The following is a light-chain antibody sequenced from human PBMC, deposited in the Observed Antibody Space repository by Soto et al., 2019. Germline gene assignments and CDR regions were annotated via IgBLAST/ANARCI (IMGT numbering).Light chain of an antibody. J-gene: IGLJ1*01. CDR2: DLT. V-gene: IGLV2-14*03. Sequence: QSVLTQPASVSGSPGQSIAISCTGTSSDIGRYNFVSWYQQHPGKAPKLIIHDLTNRPSGVSSRFSGPKSDNTASLTISGLQAEDEAEYYCTSYTTSRSYVFGTGTKVTVL. CDR3: TSYTTSRSYV. CDR1: SSDIGRYNF.